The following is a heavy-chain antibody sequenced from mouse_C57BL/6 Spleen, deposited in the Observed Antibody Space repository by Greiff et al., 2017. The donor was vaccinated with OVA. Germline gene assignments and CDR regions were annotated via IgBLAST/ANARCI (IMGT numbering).Heavy chain of an antibody. CDR2: INPSSNYT. V-gene: IGHV1-7*01. CDR1: GYTFTNYW. CDR3: ARWDTTVPYSFDY. D-gene: IGHD1-1*01. J-gene: IGHJ2*01. Sequence: QVQLQQSGAELAKPGASVKLSCKASGYTFTNYWMHWVKQRPGQGLEWIGYINPSSNYTKYNQKFKDKATLTADKSSSTAYMQLSSLTYEDSAVYYCARWDTTVPYSFDYWGQGTTLTVSS.